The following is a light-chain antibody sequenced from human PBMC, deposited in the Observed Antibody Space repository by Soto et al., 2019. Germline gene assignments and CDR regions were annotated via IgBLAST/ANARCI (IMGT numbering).Light chain of an antibody. V-gene: IGKV1-39*01. Sequence: DVQMTQSPSSLSASVGDRVTITCRASQNIDIYLNWYQQKPGRPPTLLIYTTSRLQSGVPTRVSCSGSGTDFTRTISNLQREAFATYSCHQSYITPPGFGKGTKVGIK. CDR1: QNIDIY. J-gene: IGKJ2*03. CDR3: HQSYITPPG. CDR2: TTS.